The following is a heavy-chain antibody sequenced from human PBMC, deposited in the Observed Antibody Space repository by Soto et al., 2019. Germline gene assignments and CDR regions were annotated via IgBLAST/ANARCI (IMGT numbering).Heavy chain of an antibody. Sequence: EVQLVESGGGLVQPGGSLRLSCAASGFTFSNYWMYWVRQAPGKGLEWVSRINSDGSVSSYADSVKGRLTISRDNVKNSLYLQMDSLRAEATAVYYCARGDCVGGTCYSVAGSFYYYMDVWGKGTKVTVFS. CDR2: INSDGSVS. CDR1: GFTFSNYW. D-gene: IGHD2-15*01. J-gene: IGHJ6*03. CDR3: ARGDCVGGTCYSVAGSFYYYMDV. V-gene: IGHV3-74*02.